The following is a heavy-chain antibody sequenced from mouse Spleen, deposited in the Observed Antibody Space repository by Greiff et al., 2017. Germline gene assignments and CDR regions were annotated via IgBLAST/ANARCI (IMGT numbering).Heavy chain of an antibody. CDR3: ANTMITPFAY. V-gene: IGHV1-14*01. CDR1: GYTFTSYV. J-gene: IGHJ3*01. CDR2: INPYNDGT. Sequence: EVKLVESGPELVKPGASVKMSCKASGYTFTSYVMHWVKQKPGQGLEWIGYINPYNDGTKYNEKFKGKATLTSDKSSSTAYMELSSLTSEDSAVYYCANTMITPFAYWGQGTLVTVSA. D-gene: IGHD2-4*01.